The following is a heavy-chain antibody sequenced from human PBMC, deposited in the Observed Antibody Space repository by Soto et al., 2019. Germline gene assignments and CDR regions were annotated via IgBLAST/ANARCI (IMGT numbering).Heavy chain of an antibody. D-gene: IGHD3-22*01. J-gene: IGHJ3*02. CDR1: GGSISSGGYS. CDR2: IYHSGST. Sequence: SETLSLTCAFSGGSISSGGYSWSWIRQPPGKGLEWIGYIYHSGSTYYNPSLKSRVTISVDRSKNQFSLKLSSVTAADTAVYYCARVTDSIDAFDIWGQGTMVT. CDR3: ARVTDSIDAFDI. V-gene: IGHV4-30-2*01.